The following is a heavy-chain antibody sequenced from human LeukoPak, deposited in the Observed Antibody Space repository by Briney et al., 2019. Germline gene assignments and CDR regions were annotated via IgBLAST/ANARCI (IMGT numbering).Heavy chain of an antibody. CDR3: ARWYYYGSGSSQ. J-gene: IGHJ4*02. CDR1: GGSFSGYY. Sequence: SETLSLTCAVYGGSFSGYYWSWIRQPPGKGLEWIGEINHSGSTNYSPSLKSRVTISVDTSKNQFSLKLGSVTAADTAVYYCARWYYYGSGSSQWGQGTLVTVSS. CDR2: INHSGST. V-gene: IGHV4-34*01. D-gene: IGHD3-10*01.